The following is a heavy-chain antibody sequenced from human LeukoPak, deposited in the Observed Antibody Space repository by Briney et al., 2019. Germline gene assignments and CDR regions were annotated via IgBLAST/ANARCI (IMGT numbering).Heavy chain of an antibody. D-gene: IGHD1-1*01. CDR1: GFTFSNYG. V-gene: IGHV3-23*01. CDR2: ISGSGVST. CDR3: AKDPRKPDWNEIDY. Sequence: GGSLRLSCAAPGFTFSNYGMGWVRQAPGKGLEWTSTISGSGVSTYYADSVKGRFTISRDNSKNTLYLQMNSLRAEDTAVYYCAKDPRKPDWNEIDYWGQGTLVTVSS. J-gene: IGHJ4*02.